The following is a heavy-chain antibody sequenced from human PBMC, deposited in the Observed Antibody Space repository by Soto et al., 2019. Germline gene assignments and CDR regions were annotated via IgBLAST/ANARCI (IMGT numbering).Heavy chain of an antibody. CDR3: ARSLTVVVPAASDYGLDV. CDR2: IYFSGST. Sequence: QVQLQESGPGLVKPSQTLSLTCTVSGGSISSGDYYWSWIRQPPGKGLEWIGYIYFSGSTYYNPSLKSRLSISVDTAKNQFSLKLSSVTAADTAVYYCARSLTVVVPAASDYGLDVWGQGTTVTVSS. V-gene: IGHV4-30-4*01. CDR1: GGSISSGDYY. J-gene: IGHJ6*02. D-gene: IGHD2-2*01.